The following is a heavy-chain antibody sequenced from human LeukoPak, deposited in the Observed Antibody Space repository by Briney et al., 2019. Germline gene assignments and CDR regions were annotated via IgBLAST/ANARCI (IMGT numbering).Heavy chain of an antibody. D-gene: IGHD3-16*02. CDR2: IYNSGST. CDR1: GGSISSYY. Sequence: PSETLSLTCTVSGGSISSYYWSWIRQPAGKGLEWIGRIYNSGSTNYNPSLKSRVTMSVDTSKNQFSLKLSSVTAADTAVYYCARGARMITFGGVIVFDAFDIWGQGTMVTVSS. CDR3: ARGARMITFGGVIVFDAFDI. J-gene: IGHJ3*02. V-gene: IGHV4-4*07.